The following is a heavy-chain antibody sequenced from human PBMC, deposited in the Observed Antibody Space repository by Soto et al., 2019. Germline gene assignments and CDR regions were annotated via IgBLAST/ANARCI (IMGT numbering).Heavy chain of an antibody. V-gene: IGHV3-30*02. CDR1: GFTFSSYG. D-gene: IGHD6-19*01. CDR2: IWYDGSNK. Sequence: PGGSLRLSCAASGFTFSSYGMHWVRQAPGKGLEWVAVIWYDGSNKYYADSVKGRFTISRDNSKNTLYLQMNSLRSEDTAVYYCATESWPRYSSGWSYNWFDPWGQGTLVTVSS. CDR3: ATESWPRYSSGWSYNWFDP. J-gene: IGHJ5*02.